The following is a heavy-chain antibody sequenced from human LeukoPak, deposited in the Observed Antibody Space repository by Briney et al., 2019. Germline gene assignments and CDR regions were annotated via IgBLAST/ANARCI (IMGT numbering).Heavy chain of an antibody. V-gene: IGHV3-23*01. CDR2: ITGSGGGT. J-gene: IGHJ4*02. CDR3: AKWGDYDVLTGYYDPDY. CDR1: ALTFSNYA. Sequence: GPSLRLSCAASALTFSNYAVSWVRHAPGRGLGWVSSITGSGGGTYYADSVKGQFHISRDNAKNTLYLQMNSLRAEDTAVYYCAKWGDYDVLTGYYDPDYWGQGTLVTVSS. D-gene: IGHD3-9*01.